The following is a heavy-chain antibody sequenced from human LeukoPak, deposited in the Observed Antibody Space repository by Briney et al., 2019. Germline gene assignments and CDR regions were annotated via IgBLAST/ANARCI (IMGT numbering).Heavy chain of an antibody. CDR3: ARGQDDSGRDKDGTPRKAAYYYGMDF. D-gene: IGHD3-10*01. J-gene: IGHJ6*04. CDR2: INHSGST. CDR1: GGSFSGYY. Sequence: PSETLSLTCAVYGGSFSGYYWSWIRQPPGKGLEWIGEINHSGSTNYNPSLKSRVTISVDTSKNQFSLKLSSVTAADTAVYYWARGQDDSGRDKDGTPRKAAYYYGMDFGGKGTTVTVSS. V-gene: IGHV4-34*01.